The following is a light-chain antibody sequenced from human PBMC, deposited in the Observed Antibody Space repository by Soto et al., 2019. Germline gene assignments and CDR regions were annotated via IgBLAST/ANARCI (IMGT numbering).Light chain of an antibody. CDR3: QQYGNSPLT. Sequence: EIVLTQSPGTLSLSAGESATLSCRASETVPSSYLAWFQQRPSQAPRLLIYGASNRATGVPDRLSGSGSGAEFSLTINGLEPEDFAVYICQQYGNSPLTFGGGTRIEIK. J-gene: IGKJ4*01. CDR2: GAS. V-gene: IGKV3-20*01. CDR1: ETVPSSY.